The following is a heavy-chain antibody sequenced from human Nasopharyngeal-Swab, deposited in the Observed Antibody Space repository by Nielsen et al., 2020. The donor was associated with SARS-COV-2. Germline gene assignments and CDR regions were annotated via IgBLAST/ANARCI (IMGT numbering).Heavy chain of an antibody. CDR2: IYYSGST. V-gene: IGHV4-31*03. D-gene: IGHD3-3*01. CDR1: GGSISSGGYY. J-gene: IGHJ3*02. CDR3: ARDRAGVTIFGVVILDAFDI. Sequence: LRLSCTVSGGSISSGGYYWSWIRQHPGKGLEWIGYIYYSGSTYYNPSLKSRVTISVDTSKNQFSLKLSSVTAADTAGYYCARDRAGVTIFGVVILDAFDIWGQGTMVTVSS.